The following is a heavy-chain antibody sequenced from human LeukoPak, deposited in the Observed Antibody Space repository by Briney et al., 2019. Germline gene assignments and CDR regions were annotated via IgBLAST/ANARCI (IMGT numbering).Heavy chain of an antibody. J-gene: IGHJ3*02. V-gene: IGHV3-13*01. CDR3: ARGARYSSGWYWGAFDI. Sequence: GGSLRLSCAASGFTFSSYDMHWVRQATGKGLEWVSAIGTAGDTYYPGSVKGRFTISRENAKNSLYLQMNSRRAGDTAVYYCARGARYSSGWYWGAFDIWGQGTMVTVSS. CDR2: IGTAGDT. D-gene: IGHD6-19*01. CDR1: GFTFSSYD.